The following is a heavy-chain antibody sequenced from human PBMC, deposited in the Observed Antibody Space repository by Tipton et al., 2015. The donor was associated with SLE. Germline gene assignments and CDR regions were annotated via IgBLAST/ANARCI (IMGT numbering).Heavy chain of an antibody. D-gene: IGHD2-15*01. Sequence: TLSLTCAVYGGSFSGYYWSWIRQPPGKGLEWIGEINYSGSTNYNPSLKSRVTISVDTSKNQFSLKLSSVTAADTAVYYCARDRYCSGGSCYYYYGMDVWGQGTTVTVSS. V-gene: IGHV4-34*01. CDR2: INYSGST. CDR1: GGSFSGYY. CDR3: ARDRYCSGGSCYYYYGMDV. J-gene: IGHJ6*02.